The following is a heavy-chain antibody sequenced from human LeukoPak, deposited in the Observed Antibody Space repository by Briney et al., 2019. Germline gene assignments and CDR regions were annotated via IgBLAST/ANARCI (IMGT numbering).Heavy chain of an antibody. V-gene: IGHV3-48*04. J-gene: IGHJ4*02. CDR3: ASDGPGAVHFDY. D-gene: IGHD4/OR15-4a*01. CDR2: IKSGGSTT. Sequence: GGPLTLSCAASVFPFSSYVMNGVRHAPGEGREWVPYIKSGGSTTFYADSVKGRFTISRDNTKNSLYLQMNSLRAEDTAVYYCASDGPGAVHFDYWGRGMLVTVPS. CDR1: VFPFSSYV.